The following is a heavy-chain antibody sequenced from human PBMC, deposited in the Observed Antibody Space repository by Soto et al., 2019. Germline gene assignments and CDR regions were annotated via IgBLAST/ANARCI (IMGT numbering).Heavy chain of an antibody. D-gene: IGHD2-21*02. Sequence: ASVKVSCKASGDTFSTYSMTWVRQAPGQGLEWMGWINAGNGNTKYSQKFQGRVTITRDTSASTAYMELSSRRSEDTAVYYCARSIVVVTALDYWGQGTLVTVSS. J-gene: IGHJ4*02. V-gene: IGHV1-3*01. CDR3: ARSIVVVTALDY. CDR2: INAGNGNT. CDR1: GDTFSTYS.